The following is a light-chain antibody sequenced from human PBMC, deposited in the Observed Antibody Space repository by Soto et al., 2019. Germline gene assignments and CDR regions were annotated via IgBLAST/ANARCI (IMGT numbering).Light chain of an antibody. Sequence: EIVLTQSPGTLSLSPGGRATLSCRASQSVSSSFLAWYQQKPVQAPRLLIYGASSRATGIPDRFSGSGSGIDFTLTISRLEPEDVAVYFCQQYDSSPLTFGGGTKVEIK. J-gene: IGKJ4*01. CDR1: QSVSSSF. CDR2: GAS. CDR3: QQYDSSPLT. V-gene: IGKV3-20*01.